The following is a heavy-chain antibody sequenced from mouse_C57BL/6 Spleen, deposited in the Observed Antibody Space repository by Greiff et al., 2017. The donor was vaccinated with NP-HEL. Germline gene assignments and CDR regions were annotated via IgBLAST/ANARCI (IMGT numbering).Heavy chain of an antibody. CDR3: ARSRAGHL. CDR1: GYTFTSYW. CDR2: IDTSDSYT. Sequence: VQLQQSGAELVKPGASVKLSCKASGYTFTSYWMQWVKQRPGQGLEWIGEIDTSDSYTNYNQKFKGKATLTVDRSTSTADMQLSSMTSEDSAVYYCARSRAGHLWGQGTTLTVSS. V-gene: IGHV1-50*01. D-gene: IGHD3-1*01. J-gene: IGHJ2*01.